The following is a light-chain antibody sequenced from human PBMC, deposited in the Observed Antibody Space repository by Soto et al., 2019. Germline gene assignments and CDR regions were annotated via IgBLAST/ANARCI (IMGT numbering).Light chain of an antibody. V-gene: IGKV3-11*01. Sequence: MVLQQFQAPSSLSPGEGAPPSSRASQRFRATLAWYKKKPGQAPRLVIYDVSNRAAGIPGRFSGSGSGTDFTLTISSLDPEDFAVYYCQQRSDWPLTFGGGTRVEIK. CDR2: DVS. CDR1: QRFRAT. CDR3: QQRSDWPLT. J-gene: IGKJ4*01.